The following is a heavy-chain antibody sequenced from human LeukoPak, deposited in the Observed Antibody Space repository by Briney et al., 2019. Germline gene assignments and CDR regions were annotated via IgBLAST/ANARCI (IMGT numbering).Heavy chain of an antibody. CDR1: GFTFSSHS. Sequence: GGSLRLSCAASGFTFSSHSMNWVRQAPGKGLEWVSYISSSSSTIYYADSVKGRFTISRDNAKNSLYLQMNSLRAEDTAVYYCVRDPSGSGFAFDSWGQGALVTVSS. J-gene: IGHJ4*02. D-gene: IGHD1-1*01. V-gene: IGHV3-48*01. CDR2: ISSSSSTI. CDR3: VRDPSGSGFAFDS.